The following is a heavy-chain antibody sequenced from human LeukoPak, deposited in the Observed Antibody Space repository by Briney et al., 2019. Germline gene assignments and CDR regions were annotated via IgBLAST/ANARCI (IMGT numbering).Heavy chain of an antibody. CDR2: ISTSSSYI. Sequence: GGSLRLSCAASGFTFNRYNMNWVRRAPGKGLEWVSSISTSSSYIYYADSVRGRFTISRDNAKNSLYLQMNSLRAEDTAVYYCARGGGGSSWYFDYWGQGTLVTVSS. D-gene: IGHD6-13*01. J-gene: IGHJ4*02. CDR1: GFTFNRYN. V-gene: IGHV3-21*01. CDR3: ARGGGGSSWYFDY.